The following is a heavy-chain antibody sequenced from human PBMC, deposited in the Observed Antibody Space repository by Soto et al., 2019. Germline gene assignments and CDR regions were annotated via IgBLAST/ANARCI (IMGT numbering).Heavy chain of an antibody. CDR3: AKDRGFIDPFDY. D-gene: IGHD3-16*02. J-gene: IGHJ4*02. V-gene: IGHV3-23*01. Sequence: EVQLLESGGGLVQPGGSLRLSCAASGFAFSSYAMSWVRQAPGKGLEWVSSISGSTSGTYYADAVKGRFTISRDNSNNTLYLQMNSLRAEDTAVHYCAKDRGFIDPFDYWGQGALVTVSS. CDR2: ISGSTSGT. CDR1: GFAFSSYA.